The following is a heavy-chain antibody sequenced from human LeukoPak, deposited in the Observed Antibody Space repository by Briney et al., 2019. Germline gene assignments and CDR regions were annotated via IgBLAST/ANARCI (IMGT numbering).Heavy chain of an antibody. CDR3: AKDYGWNGIVGAATGFDF. CDR2: IKSKTDGGTT. Sequence: GGSLRLSCAGSGFTFNNAWMTWVRQAPGKGLEWVGRIKSKTDGGTTDYAAPVKDRFTISRDDSKSTLYLEMNSLRAEDTAVYYCAKDYGWNGIVGAATGFDFWGQGTLVAVSS. J-gene: IGHJ4*02. V-gene: IGHV3-15*01. CDR1: GFTFNNAW. D-gene: IGHD1-26*01.